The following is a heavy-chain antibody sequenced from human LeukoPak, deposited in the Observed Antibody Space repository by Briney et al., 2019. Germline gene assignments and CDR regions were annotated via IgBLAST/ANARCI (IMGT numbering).Heavy chain of an antibody. CDR1: GFTVSKNY. CDR3: AKDDGLTGIDY. CDR2: IDSVGTT. J-gene: IGHJ4*02. Sequence: PGGSLRLSCAASGFTVSKNYMGWVRQAPGKGLEWVSLIDSVGTTYYADSVKGRFTISRDNSKNTLHLQMNSLRAEDTAVYYCAKDDGLTGIDYWGQGTLVTVSS. V-gene: IGHV3-53*01. D-gene: IGHD7-27*01.